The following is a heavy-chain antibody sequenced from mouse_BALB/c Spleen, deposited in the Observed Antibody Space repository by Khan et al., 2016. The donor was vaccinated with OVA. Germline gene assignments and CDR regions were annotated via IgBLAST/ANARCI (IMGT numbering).Heavy chain of an antibody. CDR2: IYPGNSDT. J-gene: IGHJ2*01. Sequence: VQLQQSGTELARPGASVKMSCKASGYTFTSYWMHWVKQRPGQGLEWIGAIYPGNSDTRYNQKFKGKATLTAVTSASTAYMELSSLTDEDSAVYYCTRSYDSYYFDYWGQGTTLTVSS. CDR1: GYTFTSYW. V-gene: IGHV1-5*01. D-gene: IGHD2-4*01. CDR3: TRSYDSYYFDY.